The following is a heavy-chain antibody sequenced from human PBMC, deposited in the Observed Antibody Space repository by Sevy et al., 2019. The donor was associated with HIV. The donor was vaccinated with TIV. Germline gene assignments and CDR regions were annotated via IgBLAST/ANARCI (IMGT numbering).Heavy chain of an antibody. V-gene: IGHV4-59*08. Sequence: SETLSLTCTVSGGSITSLYWNWIRQPPGKGLEWIANIYYNGHINYNPTLKSRVTFSLDTSKNQFSLRLSSVTAAATAMYYCAGENAWGRGYSWGQGTLVTVSS. CDR2: IYYNGHI. CDR3: AGENAWGRGYS. J-gene: IGHJ4*02. CDR1: GGSITSLY. D-gene: IGHD1-26*01.